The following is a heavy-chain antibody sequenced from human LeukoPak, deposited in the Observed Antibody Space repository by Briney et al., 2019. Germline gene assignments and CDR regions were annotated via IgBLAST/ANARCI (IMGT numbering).Heavy chain of an antibody. CDR2: ISAYNGNT. CDR1: GYTFTSYG. V-gene: IGHV1-18*01. D-gene: IGHD3-22*01. Sequence: ASVKVSCKASGYTFTSYGISWVRQAPGQGLEWMGWISAYNGNTNYAQKLQGRVTMTTDTSTSTAYMELRSLRSDDTAVYYCAGYYYDSSGYYYAWFDPRGQGTLVTVSS. CDR3: AGYYYDSSGYYYAWFDP. J-gene: IGHJ5*02.